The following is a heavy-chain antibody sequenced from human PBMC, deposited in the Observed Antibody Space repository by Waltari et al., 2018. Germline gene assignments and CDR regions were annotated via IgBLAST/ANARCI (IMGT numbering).Heavy chain of an antibody. D-gene: IGHD5-18*01. CDR1: GFPFSSYA. Sequence: EVQLLESGGGLVQPGGSLRLSCAASGFPFSSYAMSWVRQAPGKGLEWVSAISGSGGSTYYADSVKGRFTISRDNSKNTLYLQMNSLRAEDTAVYYCAKGGGVQLWLFYFDYWGQGTLVTVSS. J-gene: IGHJ4*02. CDR3: AKGGGVQLWLFYFDY. V-gene: IGHV3-23*01. CDR2: ISGSGGST.